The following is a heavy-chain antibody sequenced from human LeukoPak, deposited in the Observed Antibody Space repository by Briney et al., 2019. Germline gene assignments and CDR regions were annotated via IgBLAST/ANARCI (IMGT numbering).Heavy chain of an antibody. J-gene: IGHJ4*02. V-gene: IGHV7-4-1*02. Sequence: ASVKVSCKASGYTFTSYAMNWVRQAPGQGLEWMGWINTNTGNPTYAQGFTGRFVFSLDTSVSTAYLQISSLKAEDTAVYYCARVPRAVAAATSPFDYWGRGTLVTVSS. CDR3: ARVPRAVAAATSPFDY. D-gene: IGHD6-13*01. CDR2: INTNTGNP. CDR1: GYTFTSYA.